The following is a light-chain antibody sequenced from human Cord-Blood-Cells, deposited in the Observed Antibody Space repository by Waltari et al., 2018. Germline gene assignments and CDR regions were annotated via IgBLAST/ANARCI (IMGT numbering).Light chain of an antibody. CDR1: SMVVGVYNF. CDR3: CSYAGSSTYV. Sequence: QSALTQPASVSGSPGQSITIPCPGTSMVVGVYNFVSWYQQHPGKAPKPMIYEVSKRPSGVSNRFSGSKSGNTASLTISGLQAEDEADYYCCSYAGSSTYVFGTGTKVTVL. J-gene: IGLJ1*01. CDR2: EVS. V-gene: IGLV2-23*02.